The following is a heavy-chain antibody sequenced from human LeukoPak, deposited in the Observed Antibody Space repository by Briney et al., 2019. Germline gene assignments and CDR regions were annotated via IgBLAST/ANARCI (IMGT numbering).Heavy chain of an antibody. CDR2: ISYDGSNK. Sequence: GGSLRLSCAASGFTFSSYAMHWVRQAPGKGLEWVAVISYDGSNKYYADSVKGRFTISRDNSKNTLYLQMNSLRAEDTAVYYCARGAHVVVSRGPYDYWGQGTLVTVSS. CDR3: ARGAHVVVSRGPYDY. J-gene: IGHJ4*02. D-gene: IGHD2-2*01. V-gene: IGHV3-30-3*01. CDR1: GFTFSSYA.